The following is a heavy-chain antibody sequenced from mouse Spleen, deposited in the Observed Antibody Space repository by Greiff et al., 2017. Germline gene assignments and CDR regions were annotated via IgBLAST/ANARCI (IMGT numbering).Heavy chain of an antibody. V-gene: IGHV1-69*01. J-gene: IGHJ2*01. CDR1: GYTFTSYW. CDR3: ARYRDYALDY. Sequence: VQLQQPGAELVMPGASVKLSCKASGYTFTSYWMHWVKQRPGQGLEWIGEIDPSDSYTNYNQKFKGKATLTVDKSSSTAYMQLSSLTSEDSAVYYCARYRDYALDYWGQGTTLTVSS. D-gene: IGHD2-4*01. CDR2: IDPSDSYT.